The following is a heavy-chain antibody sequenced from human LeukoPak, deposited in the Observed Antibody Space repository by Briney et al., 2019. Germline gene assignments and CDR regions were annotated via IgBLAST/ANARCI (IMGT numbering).Heavy chain of an antibody. CDR1: GYTFTGYY. CDR2: INPNSGGT. V-gene: IGHV1-2*02. Sequence: ASVKVSCKASGYTFTGYYFHWVRQAPRQGLEWMGWINPNSGGTNYAQKFQGRVTMTRDTSISTAYMELSRLRSDDTAVYYCARVFYDSSGYYPTPFDYWGQGTLVTVSS. CDR3: ARVFYDSSGYYPTPFDY. J-gene: IGHJ4*02. D-gene: IGHD3-22*01.